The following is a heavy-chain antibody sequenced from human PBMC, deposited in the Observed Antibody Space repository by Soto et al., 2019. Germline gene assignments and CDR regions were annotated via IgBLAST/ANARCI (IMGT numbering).Heavy chain of an antibody. Sequence: SETLSLTCAVSGGSISGYYWSWIRQPPGKGLEWIGYIYYSGSTNYNPSLKSRVTISVDTSKNQFSLKLSSVTAADTAVYYCARDPIGYGGWFDPWGQGTLVTVSS. J-gene: IGHJ5*02. D-gene: IGHD5-12*01. CDR1: GGSISGYY. CDR3: ARDPIGYGGWFDP. CDR2: IYYSGST. V-gene: IGHV4-59*01.